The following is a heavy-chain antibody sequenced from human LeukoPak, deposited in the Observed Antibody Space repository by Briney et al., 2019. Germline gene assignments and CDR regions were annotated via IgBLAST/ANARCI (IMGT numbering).Heavy chain of an antibody. CDR3: AKRQAAAGTNWFDP. Sequence: GGSLRLSCAASGFTFSSYGMHWVRQAPGRGLEWVAFIRYDGSNKYYADSVKGRFTISRDNSKNTLYLQMNSLRAEDTAVYYCAKRQAAAGTNWFDPWGQGTLVTVSS. CDR1: GFTFSSYG. J-gene: IGHJ5*02. CDR2: IRYDGSNK. D-gene: IGHD6-13*01. V-gene: IGHV3-30*02.